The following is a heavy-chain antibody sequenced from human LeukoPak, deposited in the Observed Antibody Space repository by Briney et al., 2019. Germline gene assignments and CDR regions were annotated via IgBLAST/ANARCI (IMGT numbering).Heavy chain of an antibody. J-gene: IGHJ4*02. Sequence: SETLSLTCSVSAASISNGDYYWSWLREPQGKGLEWIGYIYYSGSTYFNPSIKSRVSMSMETYKNQFSLKLTSVTAAHTAVYYCARSPTYGLPGPVEFDYWGQGILVTVSS. CDR3: ARSPTYGLPGPVEFDY. CDR1: AASISNGDYY. CDR2: IYYSGST. D-gene: IGHD4-17*01. V-gene: IGHV4-30-4*08.